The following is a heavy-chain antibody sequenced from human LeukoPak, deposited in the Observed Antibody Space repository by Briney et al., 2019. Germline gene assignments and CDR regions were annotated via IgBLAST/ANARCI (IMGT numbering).Heavy chain of an antibody. J-gene: IGHJ5*02. D-gene: IGHD6-19*01. CDR2: INHSGST. CDR1: GGSFSGYY. Sequence: PSETLSLTCAVYGGSFSGYYWSWIRQPPGKGLEWIGEINHSGSTNYNPSLKSRVTISVDTSKNQFSLKLSSVTAADTAVYYCARTGYSSGWYGVNNWFDPWGQGTLVTVSP. CDR3: ARTGYSSGWYGVNNWFDP. V-gene: IGHV4-34*01.